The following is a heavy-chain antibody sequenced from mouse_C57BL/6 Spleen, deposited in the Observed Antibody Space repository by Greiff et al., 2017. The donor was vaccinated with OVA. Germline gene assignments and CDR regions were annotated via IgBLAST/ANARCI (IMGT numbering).Heavy chain of an antibody. V-gene: IGHV1-82*01. CDR1: GYAFSSSW. J-gene: IGHJ4*01. CDR2: IYPGDGDT. Sequence: QVQLQQSGPELVKPGASVKISCKASGYAFSSSWMNWVKQRPGKGLEWIGRIYPGDGDTNYNGKFKGKATLTAAKSSSTAYMQLSSLTSEDAAVYFCARQRTYDSDAMDYWGQGTSVTVSS. CDR3: ARQRTYDSDAMDY. D-gene: IGHD2-4*01.